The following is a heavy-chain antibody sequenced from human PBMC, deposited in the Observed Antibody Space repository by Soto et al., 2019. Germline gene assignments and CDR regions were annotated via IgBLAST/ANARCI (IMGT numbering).Heavy chain of an antibody. CDR1: GFTFISYW. D-gene: IGHD3-3*01. CDR3: ARDLPRPNYDFWSGYYNHYYYGMDV. Sequence: GSLRLSCAASGFTFISYWIIWVRHSAGKWLEWVANIKQDGSEKYYVDSVKGRFTISRDNAKNSLYLQMNSLRAEDTAVYYCARDLPRPNYDFWSGYYNHYYYGMDVWGQGTTVTVSS. CDR2: IKQDGSEK. J-gene: IGHJ6*02. V-gene: IGHV3-7*01.